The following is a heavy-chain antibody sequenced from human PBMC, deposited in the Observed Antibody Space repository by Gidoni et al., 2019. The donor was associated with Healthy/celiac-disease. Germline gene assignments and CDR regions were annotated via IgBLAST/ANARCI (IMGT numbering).Heavy chain of an antibody. V-gene: IGHV3-33*01. Sequence: QVQLVESGGGVVQPGRSLRVSCAASGFTFSDYGMHWVRQAPGKGLEWVAVIWYDGSNKYYADSVKGRFTISRDNSKNTLYLQMNSLRAEDTAVYYCARDLGGYSSGFHYWGQGTLVTVSS. CDR3: ARDLGGYSSGFHY. CDR2: IWYDGSNK. D-gene: IGHD2-15*01. J-gene: IGHJ4*02. CDR1: GFTFSDYG.